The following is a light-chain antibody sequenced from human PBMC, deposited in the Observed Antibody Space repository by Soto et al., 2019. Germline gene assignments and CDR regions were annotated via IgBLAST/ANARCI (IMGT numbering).Light chain of an antibody. CDR1: QSVSSN. CDR2: GAS. Sequence: IVLTQSPATLSVSPGDTATLSCRANQSVSSNLAWYQQKPGQAPRLLIYGASFRATGIPARFSGRGSGTDFTLSISRLEPEDFAVYYCQQYVTSPRTFGQGTKVDNK. CDR3: QQYVTSPRT. V-gene: IGKV3-20*01. J-gene: IGKJ1*01.